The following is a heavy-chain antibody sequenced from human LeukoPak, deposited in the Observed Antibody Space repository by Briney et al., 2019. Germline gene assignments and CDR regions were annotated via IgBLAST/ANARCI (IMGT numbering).Heavy chain of an antibody. V-gene: IGHV3-30-3*01. D-gene: IGHD2-2*02. CDR2: ISYDGSNK. CDR3: ARDAPPDCSSTSCYRNDYYYYMDV. J-gene: IGHJ6*03. CDR1: GFTFSSYA. Sequence: GRSLRLSCAASGFTFSSYAMHWVRQAPGKGLEWVAVISYDGSNKYYADSVKGRVTISRDNSKNTLYLQMNSLRAEDTAVYYCARDAPPDCSSTSCYRNDYYYYMDVWGKGTTVTVSS.